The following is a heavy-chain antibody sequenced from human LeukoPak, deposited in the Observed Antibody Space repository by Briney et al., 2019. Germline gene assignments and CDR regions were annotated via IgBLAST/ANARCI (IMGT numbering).Heavy chain of an antibody. Sequence: SETLSLTCAVSGVSIGSNSYYWSWIRQPPGKGLEWIGEINHSGSTNYNPSLKSRVTISVDTSKNQFSLKLSSVTAADTAVYYCARETYSVDAFDIWGQGTMVTVSS. J-gene: IGHJ3*02. CDR2: INHSGST. D-gene: IGHD5/OR15-5a*01. CDR1: GVSIGSNSYY. V-gene: IGHV4-39*07. CDR3: ARETYSVDAFDI.